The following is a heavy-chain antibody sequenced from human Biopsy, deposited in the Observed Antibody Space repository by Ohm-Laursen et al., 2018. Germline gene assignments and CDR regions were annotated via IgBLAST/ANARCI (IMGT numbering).Heavy chain of an antibody. Sequence: SLRLSCSASGFTFSNSGMHWVRQAPGKGLEWVAAISYDGSKTDYGDSVKGRLNISRDNSKNTLDLQMSSLRVEDTAVYFCAKDKGTFNFYYYGMDFWGQGTTVTVSS. D-gene: IGHD2/OR15-2a*01. CDR2: ISYDGSKT. CDR1: GFTFSNSG. CDR3: AKDKGTFNFYYYGMDF. J-gene: IGHJ6*02. V-gene: IGHV3-30*18.